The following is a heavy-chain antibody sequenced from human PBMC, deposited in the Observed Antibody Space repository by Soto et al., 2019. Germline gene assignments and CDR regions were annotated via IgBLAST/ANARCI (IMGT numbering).Heavy chain of an antibody. CDR3: ARDPLWGTAMVLWYFDL. V-gene: IGHV3-30-3*01. D-gene: IGHD5-18*01. J-gene: IGHJ2*01. CDR1: GFTVSSNF. Sequence: PGWSMRLSCAASGFTVSSNFMSWVRQAPGKGLEWVAVISYDGSNKYYADSVKGRFTISRDNSKNTLYLQMNSLRAEDTAVYYCARDPLWGTAMVLWYFDLWGRGTLVTVSS. CDR2: ISYDGSNK.